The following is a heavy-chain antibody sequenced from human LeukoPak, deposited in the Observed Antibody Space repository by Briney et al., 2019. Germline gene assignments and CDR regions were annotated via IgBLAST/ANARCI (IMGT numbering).Heavy chain of an antibody. V-gene: IGHV3-23*01. CDR1: GFTISSYA. CDR3: AQKTPGTHPFDY. CDR2: CGTSGDT. J-gene: IGHJ4*02. Sequence: GGSLRLSCAASGFTISSYAMNWVRQAPGKGLEWVSACGTSGDTYYAVSVRGRFTIFRDNAKNTVYLQMSSLRAEDTAVYYCAQKTPGTHPFDYWGQGTLVTVSS. D-gene: IGHD6-13*01.